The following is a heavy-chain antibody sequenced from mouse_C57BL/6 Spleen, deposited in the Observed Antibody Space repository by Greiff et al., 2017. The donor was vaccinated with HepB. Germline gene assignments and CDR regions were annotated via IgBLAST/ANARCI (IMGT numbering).Heavy chain of an antibody. CDR2: IRSGGST. V-gene: IGHV2-2*01. CDR3: ARNGNYLNWYYAMDY. D-gene: IGHD2-1*01. J-gene: IGHJ4*01. CDR1: GFSLTSYG. Sequence: QVQLQQSGPGLVQPSQSLSITCTVSGFSLTSYGVHWVRQSPGKGLEWLGVIRSGGSTDYNAAFISRLSISKDNSKSQVFFKMNSLQADDTAIYYCARNGNYLNWYYAMDYWGQGTSVTVSS.